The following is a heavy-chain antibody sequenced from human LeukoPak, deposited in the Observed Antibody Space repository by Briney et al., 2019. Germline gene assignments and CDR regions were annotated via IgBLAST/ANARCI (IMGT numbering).Heavy chain of an antibody. J-gene: IGHJ4*02. CDR1: GGSISSYY. V-gene: IGHV4-59*01. D-gene: IGHD6-19*01. Sequence: SETLSLTRTVSGGSISSYYWSWIRQPPGKGLEWIGYISYSGSTNYNPSLKSRVTISVDTSKNQFSLKLSSVTAADTAVYYCARDRQWLALDYWGQGTLVTVSS. CDR3: ARDRQWLALDY. CDR2: ISYSGST.